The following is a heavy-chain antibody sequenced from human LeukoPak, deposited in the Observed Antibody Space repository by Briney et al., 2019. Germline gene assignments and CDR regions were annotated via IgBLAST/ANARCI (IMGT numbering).Heavy chain of an antibody. CDR2: ISAYNGNT. Sequence: ASVKVSCKASGYTFTSYGISWVRQAPGQGLEWMGWISAYNGNTNYAQKLQGRVTMTTDTSTSTAYMELRSLRSDDTAVYYCARANQQSYYYYFYMDVWGKGTTATVSS. V-gene: IGHV1-18*01. J-gene: IGHJ6*03. CDR3: ARANQQSYYYYFYMDV. D-gene: IGHD1-14*01. CDR1: GYTFTSYG.